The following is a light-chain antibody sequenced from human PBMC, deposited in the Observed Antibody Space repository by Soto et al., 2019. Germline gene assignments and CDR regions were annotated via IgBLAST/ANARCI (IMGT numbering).Light chain of an antibody. CDR1: QSISNS. J-gene: IGKJ4*01. CDR3: QQSYSTPPT. CDR2: TTS. Sequence: DIQMTQSPSSLSASVGDRVTITCRASQSISNSLNWYQQKPGKAPDLLISTTSSLQSGVPSRFSGSGSGTDFALTISSLQPEDFAPYYCQQSYSTPPTFGGGTNVEIK. V-gene: IGKV1-39*01.